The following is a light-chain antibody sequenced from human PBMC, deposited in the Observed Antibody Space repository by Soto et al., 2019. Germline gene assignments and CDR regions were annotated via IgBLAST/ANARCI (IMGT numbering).Light chain of an antibody. J-gene: IGKJ1*01. CDR2: DAS. CDR1: QSVTSSY. CDR3: QQRSNWPPWT. Sequence: IVLTQSPGTLSLSPGERATVSCRASQSVTSSYLAWYQQKPGQAPRLLIYDASNRATGIPARFSGSGSGSDFTLTISSLEPEDFAVYYCQQRSNWPPWTFGQGTKVDI. V-gene: IGKV3-11*01.